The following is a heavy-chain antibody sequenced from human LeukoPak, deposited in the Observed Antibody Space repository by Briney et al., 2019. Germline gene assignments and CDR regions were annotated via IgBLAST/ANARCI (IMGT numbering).Heavy chain of an antibody. V-gene: IGHV3-23*01. CDR1: GFTFSSYA. CDR3: ARGRGSPYYFDC. D-gene: IGHD1-26*01. Sequence: GGSLRLSCAASGFTFSSYAMSWVRQAPGKGLEWVSAISGSGGSTYYADSVKGRFTISRDNSKNTLYLQMNSLRAEDTAVYYCARGRGSPYYFDCWGQGTLVTVSS. J-gene: IGHJ4*02. CDR2: ISGSGGST.